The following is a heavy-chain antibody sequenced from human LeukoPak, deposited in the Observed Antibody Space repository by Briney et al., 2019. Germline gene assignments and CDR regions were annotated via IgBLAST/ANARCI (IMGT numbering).Heavy chain of an antibody. CDR2: ISSSGSTI. D-gene: IGHD7-27*01. Sequence: PGGSLRLSCAASGFTFSSYEMNWVRQAPGKGLEWVSYISSSGSTIYYADSVKGRITIFRDNSKNTVYLEMNTVRPEDTGVYYCAKDSPDRSVTGDVLDTWGQGTTVIVSS. CDR3: AKDSPDRSVTGDVLDT. J-gene: IGHJ3*02. V-gene: IGHV3-48*03. CDR1: GFTFSSYE.